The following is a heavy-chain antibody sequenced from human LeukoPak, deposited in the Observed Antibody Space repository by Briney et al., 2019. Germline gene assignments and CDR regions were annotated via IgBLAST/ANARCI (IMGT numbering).Heavy chain of an antibody. J-gene: IGHJ4*02. CDR3: ARESVAGPSFDY. Sequence: GGSLRLSCAASGFTFSSYAMHWVRQAPGKGLEWVAVISYDGSNKYYADSVKGRFTISRDNSKNTLYLQMNSLRAEDTAVYYCARESVAGPSFDYWGQGTLVTVSS. D-gene: IGHD6-19*01. CDR1: GFTFSSYA. CDR2: ISYDGSNK. V-gene: IGHV3-30-3*01.